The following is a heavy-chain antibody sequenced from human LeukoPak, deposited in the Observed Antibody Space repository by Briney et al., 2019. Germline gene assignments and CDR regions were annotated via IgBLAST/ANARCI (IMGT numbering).Heavy chain of an antibody. J-gene: IGHJ4*02. V-gene: IGHV1-69*13. Sequence: SVKVSCKTSGGTFSSYAISWVRQAPGQGLEWMGGIIPIFGTANYAQKFQGRVTITADESTSTPYMELSSLRSEDTAVYYCARVLGATDGCWGQGTLVTVSS. D-gene: IGHD1-26*01. CDR3: ARVLGATDGC. CDR2: IIPIFGTA. CDR1: GGTFSSYA.